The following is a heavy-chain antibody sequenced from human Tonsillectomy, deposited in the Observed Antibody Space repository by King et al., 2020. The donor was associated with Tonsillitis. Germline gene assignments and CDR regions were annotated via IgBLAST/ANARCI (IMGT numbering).Heavy chain of an antibody. Sequence: VQLVESGGGLVQPGGSLRLSCAASGSTFSSYWMHWVRQAPGKGLVRVSRINSDGSSTSYADSVKGRFTISRDNAKNTLYLQMNSLRAEDTAVYYCARDGLGIAADGLGAFDIWGQGTMVTVSS. CDR2: INSDGSST. J-gene: IGHJ3*02. D-gene: IGHD6-13*01. V-gene: IGHV3-74*01. CDR3: ARDGLGIAADGLGAFDI. CDR1: GSTFSSYW.